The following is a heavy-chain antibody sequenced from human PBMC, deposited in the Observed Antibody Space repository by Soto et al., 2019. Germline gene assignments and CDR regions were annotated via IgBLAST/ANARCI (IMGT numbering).Heavy chain of an antibody. CDR1: EGTFNSYA. CDR2: IIPYYNTL. V-gene: IGHV1-69*01. D-gene: IGHD6-13*01. J-gene: IGHJ4*02. CDR3: VSGASRWYPYFFDS. Sequence: AQVVQSGAEVRKPGSSVKLSCKASEGTFNSYAIAWVRQAPGQGLEWMGGIIPYYNTLNYAQKFQDRVTITADDSTNTVYMELSSLRSDDTAVYFCVSGASRWYPYFFDSWAQGTLVTVSS.